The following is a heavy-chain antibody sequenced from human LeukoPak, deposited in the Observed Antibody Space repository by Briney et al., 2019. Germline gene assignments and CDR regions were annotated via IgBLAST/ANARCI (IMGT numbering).Heavy chain of an antibody. CDR2: INPNSGGT. Sequence: ASVKVSCKASGYTFTGYYMHWVRQAPGQGLEWMGWINPNSGGTSYAQKFQGRVTMTRDTSISTAYMELSRLRSDDTAVYYCARDKGGWDTETLYDYWGQGTLVTASS. CDR3: ARDKGGWDTETLYDY. J-gene: IGHJ4*02. V-gene: IGHV1-2*02. D-gene: IGHD5-18*01. CDR1: GYTFTGYY.